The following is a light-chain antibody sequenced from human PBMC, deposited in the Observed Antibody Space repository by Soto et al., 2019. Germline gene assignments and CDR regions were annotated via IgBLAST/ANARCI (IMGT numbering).Light chain of an antibody. Sequence: QSVLTQPPSASGTPGHRVTISCSGSSSNIGSNYVYWYQQLPGTAPKLLIYRNNQRPSGVPDRFSGSKSGTSASLAISGLRSEDEADYYCAAWDDSLSALFGGGTQLTVI. CDR2: RNN. CDR3: AAWDDSLSAL. J-gene: IGLJ2*01. CDR1: SSNIGSNY. V-gene: IGLV1-47*01.